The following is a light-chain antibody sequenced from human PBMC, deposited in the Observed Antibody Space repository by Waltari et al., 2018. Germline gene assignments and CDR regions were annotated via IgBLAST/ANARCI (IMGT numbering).Light chain of an antibody. CDR2: QDT. CDR1: ELGEQN. Sequence: SYELTQPPSVSVSPGQTATIPCSGDELGEQNACWYQQKPGQSPVLFIYQDTKRTSGSPERFSGSSSGNTATLTIRGTQAMDEADYYCQAWDRGTWVFGGGTKLTVL. CDR3: QAWDRGTWV. V-gene: IGLV3-1*01. J-gene: IGLJ3*02.